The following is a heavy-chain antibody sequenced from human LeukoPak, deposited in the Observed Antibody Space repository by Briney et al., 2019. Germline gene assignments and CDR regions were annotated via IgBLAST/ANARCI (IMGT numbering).Heavy chain of an antibody. CDR1: GFTFSRYW. V-gene: IGHV3-7*01. CDR3: AKDHADSSSWLDY. Sequence: GGSLRLSCAASGFTFSRYWMSWVRQAPGKGLEWVASINQDESAKFYVDSVRGRFTISRDNSKNTLYLQMNSLRAEDTAVYYCAKDHADSSSWLDYWGQGTLVTVSS. J-gene: IGHJ4*02. D-gene: IGHD6-13*01. CDR2: INQDESAK.